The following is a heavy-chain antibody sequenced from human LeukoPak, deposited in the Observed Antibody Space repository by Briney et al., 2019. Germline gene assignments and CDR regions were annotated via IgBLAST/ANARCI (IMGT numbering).Heavy chain of an antibody. CDR3: ARTYYDILTGYPRDAFDI. CDR2: INHSGST. Sequence: SETLSLTCAVYGGSFSGYYWSRIRQPPGKGLEWIGEINHSGSTNYNPSLKSRVTISVDRSKNQFSLKLSSVTAADTAVYYCARTYYDILTGYPRDAFDIWGQGTMVTASS. V-gene: IGHV4-34*01. CDR1: GGSFSGYY. D-gene: IGHD3-9*01. J-gene: IGHJ3*02.